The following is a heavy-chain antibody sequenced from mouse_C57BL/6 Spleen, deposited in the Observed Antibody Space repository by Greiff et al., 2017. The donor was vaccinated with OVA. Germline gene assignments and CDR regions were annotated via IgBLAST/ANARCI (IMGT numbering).Heavy chain of an antibody. J-gene: IGHJ2*01. D-gene: IGHD2-1*01. Sequence: EVQLQQSGAELVKPGASVKLSCTASGFNIKDYYMHWVKQRTEQGLEWIGRIDPEDGETKYAPQFQGKATITADTSSNTAYLQLSSLTAEDTAVYYCARDGNYDYWGQGTTLTVSS. CDR2: IDPEDGET. V-gene: IGHV14-2*01. CDR3: ARDGNYDY. CDR1: GFNIKDYY.